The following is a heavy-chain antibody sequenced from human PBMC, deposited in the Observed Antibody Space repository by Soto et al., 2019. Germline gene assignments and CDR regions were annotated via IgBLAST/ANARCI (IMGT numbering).Heavy chain of an antibody. J-gene: IGHJ5*02. CDR3: DKWSCSSTSYYTVWCDP. CDR2: ISGSGRST. V-gene: IGHV3-23*01. CDR1: GFSFTIYA. Sequence: GGSLRLSCAASGFSFTIYALNWVRQAPGKGLEWVSSISGSGRSTFYADSVKGLFTISRDSSKNTVYLQMNSLRAEDTAVYYSDKWSCSSTSYYTVWCDPGGQGTLV. D-gene: IGHD2-2*02.